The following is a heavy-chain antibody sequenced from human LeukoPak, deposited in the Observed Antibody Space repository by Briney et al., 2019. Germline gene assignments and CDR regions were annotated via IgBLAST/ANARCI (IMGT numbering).Heavy chain of an antibody. CDR1: GFIFSNYA. CDR3: AKDPHYDSSGYSFDP. D-gene: IGHD3-22*01. Sequence: PGGSLRLSCAASGFIFSNYAMSWVRQAPGKGLEWVSCIRGSGGSTDYADSVKGRFTISRDNFKNTLYLQMNSLRAEDTAVYYCAKDPHYDSSGYSFDPWGQGTLVTVSS. V-gene: IGHV3-23*01. CDR2: IRGSGGST. J-gene: IGHJ5*02.